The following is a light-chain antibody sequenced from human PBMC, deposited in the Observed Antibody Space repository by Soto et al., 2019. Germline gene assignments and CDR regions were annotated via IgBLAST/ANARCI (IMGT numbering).Light chain of an antibody. Sequence: DIQMTQSPSSLSASLGDRVTITCRASQSVNIFLNWYQQKPGKAPELLLYAASSLQRGVPSRFSGSGSVTDFTLTITSLQPGDVATDYGQQSFTGPPTFGQGTKLEIK. CDR3: QQSFTGPPT. J-gene: IGKJ2*01. V-gene: IGKV1-39*01. CDR2: AAS. CDR1: QSVNIF.